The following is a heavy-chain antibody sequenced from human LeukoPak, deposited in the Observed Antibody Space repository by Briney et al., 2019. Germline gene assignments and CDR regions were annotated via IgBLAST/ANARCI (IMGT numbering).Heavy chain of an antibody. D-gene: IGHD1-14*01. Sequence: GGSLRLSCAASRFTFRDHFMSWIRQPPGKGLEYVSYISSSGSDTYYSDSVKGRFTVSRDNAKNSLFLQMNSLRAEDTAVYYCAREVRSITYLWGQGTMVTVSS. CDR1: RFTFRDHF. J-gene: IGHJ3*01. CDR2: ISSSGSDT. V-gene: IGHV3-11*04. CDR3: AREVRSITYL.